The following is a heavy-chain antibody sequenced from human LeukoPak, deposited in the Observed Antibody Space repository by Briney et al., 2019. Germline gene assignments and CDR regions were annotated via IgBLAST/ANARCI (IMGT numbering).Heavy chain of an antibody. Sequence: PGGSLRLSCTASEFTFSNFWMTWVRQAPGKGLEWVASIEKDGSDKYYVDSVTGRFTISRDNAKTSLYLQMNSLRADDTAVYYCARLSGFTETSHFDSWGQGALVTVSS. V-gene: IGHV3-7*01. J-gene: IGHJ4*02. CDR2: IEKDGSDK. CDR3: ARLSGFTETSHFDS. CDR1: EFTFSNFW. D-gene: IGHD6-25*01.